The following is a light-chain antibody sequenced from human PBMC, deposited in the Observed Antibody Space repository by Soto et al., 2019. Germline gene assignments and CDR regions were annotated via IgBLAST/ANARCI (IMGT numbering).Light chain of an antibody. CDR2: AAS. CDR1: QSISTH. J-gene: IGKJ1*01. V-gene: IGKV1-39*01. Sequence: DIKMTQSPSSLSATVGDRVTITCRASQSISTHLSWYQQKPGKAPNLLIYAASSLQSGVPSRFSGSGSGTDFTLTISSLQPEDFATYYCQRTYITPWTFGQGTKVDI. CDR3: QRTYITPWT.